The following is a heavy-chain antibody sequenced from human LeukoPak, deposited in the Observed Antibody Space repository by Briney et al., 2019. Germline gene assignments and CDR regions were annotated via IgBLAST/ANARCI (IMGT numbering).Heavy chain of an antibody. Sequence: SETLSLTCTVSGGSISSYYWSWIRQPPGKGLEWIGYIYYSGSTYYNPSLKSRVTISVETSKNQFSLKLRSVTAADTAVYYCARATGYMIEDYFDYWGQGTLVTVSS. CDR1: GGSISSYY. D-gene: IGHD3-22*01. CDR2: IYYSGST. CDR3: ARATGYMIEDYFDY. V-gene: IGHV4-59*01. J-gene: IGHJ4*02.